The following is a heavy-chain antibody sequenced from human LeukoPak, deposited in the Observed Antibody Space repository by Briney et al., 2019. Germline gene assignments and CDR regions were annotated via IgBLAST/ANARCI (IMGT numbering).Heavy chain of an antibody. Sequence: GGPLRLSCATSGFTVGSSYMSWVRQAPGRGLEWVSTIFSGGNTYYADSVKGRFTISRDTSRDTLYLQMSSLWVEDTAVYFCARELTWHYYEYWGQGTLVTVSS. CDR2: IFSGGNT. D-gene: IGHD3-9*01. CDR1: GFTVGSSY. CDR3: ARELTWHYYEY. V-gene: IGHV3-53*01. J-gene: IGHJ4*02.